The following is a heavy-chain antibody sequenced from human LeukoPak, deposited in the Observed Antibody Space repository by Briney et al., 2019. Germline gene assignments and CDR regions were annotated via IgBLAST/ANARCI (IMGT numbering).Heavy chain of an antibody. CDR1: GFTFSSYE. CDR2: ITSSGSTI. Sequence: GGSLRLSCAASGFTFSSYEMNWVRQAPGKGLEWVSYITSSGSTIYYADSVKGRFTISRDNAKNSLFLQMYSLRAEDTAVYYCARDQGYYDSPTFDIWGQGTMVTVSS. V-gene: IGHV3-48*03. J-gene: IGHJ3*02. CDR3: ARDQGYYDSPTFDI. D-gene: IGHD3-22*01.